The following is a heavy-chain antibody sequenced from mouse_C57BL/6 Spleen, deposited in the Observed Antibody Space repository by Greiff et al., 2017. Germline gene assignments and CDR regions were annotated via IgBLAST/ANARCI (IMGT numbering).Heavy chain of an antibody. Sequence: QVQLQQPGAELVRPGSSVKLSCKASGYTFTSYWMDWVKQRPGQGLEWIGNIYPSDSETHYNQKFKDKATLTVDKSSSTAYMQLSSLTAEDSAVYYCARDWDDAMDDWGQGTSGTVSS. CDR3: ARDWDDAMDD. D-gene: IGHD4-1*01. CDR1: GYTFTSYW. V-gene: IGHV1-61*01. J-gene: IGHJ4*01. CDR2: IYPSDSET.